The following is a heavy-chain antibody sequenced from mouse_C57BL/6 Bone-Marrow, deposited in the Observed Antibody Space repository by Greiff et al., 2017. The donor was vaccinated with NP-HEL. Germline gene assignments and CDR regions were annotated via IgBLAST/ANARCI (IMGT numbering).Heavy chain of an antibody. J-gene: IGHJ1*03. V-gene: IGHV1-63*01. CDR3: ARDYYGNPYWYFDV. CDR1: GYTFTNYW. CDR2: IYPGGGYT. D-gene: IGHD2-1*01. Sequence: VQLQQSGAELVRPGTSVKMSCKASGYTFTNYWIGWAKQRPGHGLEWIGDIYPGGGYTNYNEKFKGKATLTVDKSSSTAYMLLSSLTSEDSAVYFCARDYYGNPYWYFDVWGTGTTVTVSS.